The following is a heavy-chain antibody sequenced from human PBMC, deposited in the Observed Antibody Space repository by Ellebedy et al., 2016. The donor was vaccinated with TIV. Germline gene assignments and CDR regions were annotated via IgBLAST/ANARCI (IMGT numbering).Heavy chain of an antibody. CDR2: INPDGSAE. CDR3: VTWVKSYGR. J-gene: IGHJ4*02. D-gene: IGHD3-16*01. CDR1: GFIISGDW. V-gene: IGHV3-7*03. Sequence: GESLKISCAASGFIISGDWMSWVRQAPGKGLEWVAHINPDGSAEYYVDSVKGRLTISRDNAKRSLFLQMNSLRVDDTAVYYCVTWVKSYGRWGQGSLVTISS.